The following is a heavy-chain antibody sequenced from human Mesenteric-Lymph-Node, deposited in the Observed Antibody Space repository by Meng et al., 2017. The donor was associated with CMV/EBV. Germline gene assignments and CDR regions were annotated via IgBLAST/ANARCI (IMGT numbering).Heavy chain of an antibody. J-gene: IGHJ5*02. D-gene: IGHD2-2*02. CDR2: INWNGGST. CDR1: RFTFDDYG. Sequence: GESLKISCVASRFTFDDYGMSWVRQAPGKGLEWVSGINWNGGSTGYADSVKGRFTISRDNAKNTLYLQMSSLRAEDTAVYYCAHCSSTSCYSTWGQGTLVTVSS. V-gene: IGHV3-20*04. CDR3: AHCSSTSCYST.